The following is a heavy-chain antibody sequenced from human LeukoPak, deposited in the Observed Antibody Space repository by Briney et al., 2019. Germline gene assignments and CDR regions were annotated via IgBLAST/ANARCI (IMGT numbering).Heavy chain of an antibody. CDR1: GGSISSYY. J-gene: IGHJ3*02. Sequence: PSETLSLTCTVSGGSISSYYWSWIRQPPGKGLEWIGYIYYSGSTNYNPSLKRRVTISVDTSKNQFSLKLSSVTAADTAVYYCAGEVGDGSIFDIWGQGTMVTVSS. V-gene: IGHV4-59*01. CDR3: AGEVGDGSIFDI. D-gene: IGHD5-24*01. CDR2: IYYSGST.